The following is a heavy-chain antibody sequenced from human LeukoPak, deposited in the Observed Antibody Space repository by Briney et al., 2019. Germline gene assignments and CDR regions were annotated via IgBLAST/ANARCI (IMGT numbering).Heavy chain of an antibody. CDR3: AREPAPRVVIIRFRSYYMDV. D-gene: IGHD3-3*01. J-gene: IGHJ6*03. Sequence: SGGSLRLSCAGSGFMLSSYWMSWVRQAPGKGLEWVANIKQDGSEKYYVDSVKGRFTISRDNAKNSLYLQMNRLRAEDTALYYCAREPAPRVVIIRFRSYYMDVWGKGTTVTVSS. V-gene: IGHV3-7*03. CDR2: IKQDGSEK. CDR1: GFMLSSYW.